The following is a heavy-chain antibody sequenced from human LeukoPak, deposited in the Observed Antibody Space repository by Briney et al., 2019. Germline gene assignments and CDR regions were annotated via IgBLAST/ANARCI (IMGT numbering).Heavy chain of an antibody. CDR1: GYTFTSYY. Sequence: GASVKVSCKASGYTFTSYYMHWVRQAPGQGLEGMGIINPSGGSTSYAQKFQGRVTMTRDTSTSTVYMELSSLRSEDTAVYYCARDPPATVVTPVSSGMDVWGQGTTVTVSS. V-gene: IGHV1-46*01. CDR3: ARDPPATVVTPVSSGMDV. D-gene: IGHD4-23*01. CDR2: INPSGGST. J-gene: IGHJ6*02.